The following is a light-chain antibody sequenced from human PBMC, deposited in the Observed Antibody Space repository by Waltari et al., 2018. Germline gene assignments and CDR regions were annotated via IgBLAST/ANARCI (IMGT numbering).Light chain of an antibody. CDR3: QQYNSYSVT. V-gene: IGKV1-5*03. CDR2: KAS. J-gene: IGKJ2*01. Sequence: DIQMTQSPSTLSASVGDRFTITCRASQSISNWLAWYQQKPGKAPKLLIYKASSLESGVPSRFSGSGSGTEFTLTISSLQPDDFATYYCQQYNSYSVTFGQGTKLEIK. CDR1: QSISNW.